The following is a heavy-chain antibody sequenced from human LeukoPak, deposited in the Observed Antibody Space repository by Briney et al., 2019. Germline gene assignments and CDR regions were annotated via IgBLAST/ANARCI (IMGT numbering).Heavy chain of an antibody. J-gene: IGHJ4*02. V-gene: IGHV1-69*06. D-gene: IGHD5-18*01. Sequence: GASVKVSCKASGGTFSSYAISWVRQAPGQGLEWMGGIIPIFGTANYAQKFQGRVTITADKSTSTAYMELSSLRSEDTAVYYCASRARGHSYGLFDYWGQGTLVTVSS. CDR3: ASRARGHSYGLFDY. CDR1: GGTFSSYA. CDR2: IIPIFGTA.